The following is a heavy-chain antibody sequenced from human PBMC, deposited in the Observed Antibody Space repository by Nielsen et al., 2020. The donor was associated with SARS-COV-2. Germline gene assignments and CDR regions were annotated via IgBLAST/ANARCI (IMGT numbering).Heavy chain of an antibody. CDR3: ARVPSRIVGATLYYYYYGMDV. V-gene: IGHV3-21*01. CDR1: GFTFDDYS. Sequence: GESLKISCAASGFTFDDYSMNWVRQAPGKGLEWVSSISSSSSYIYYADSVKGRFTISRDNAKNSLYLQMNSLRAEDTAVYYCARVPSRIVGATLYYYYYGMDVWGQGTTVTVSS. CDR2: ISSSSSYI. D-gene: IGHD1-26*01. J-gene: IGHJ6*02.